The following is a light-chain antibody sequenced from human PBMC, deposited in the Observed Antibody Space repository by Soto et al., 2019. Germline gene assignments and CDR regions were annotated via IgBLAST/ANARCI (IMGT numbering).Light chain of an antibody. V-gene: IGLV1-40*01. J-gene: IGLJ1*01. CDR1: SSNIGAGYD. Sequence: QSVLTQPPSVSGAPGQRVTIPCTGSSSNIGAGYDVHWYQQLPGTAPKLLIYGNSNRPSGVPDRFSGSKSGTSASLAITGLQAEEEADYYCQSYDSSLSGYVFGTGSKVTV. CDR3: QSYDSSLSGYV. CDR2: GNS.